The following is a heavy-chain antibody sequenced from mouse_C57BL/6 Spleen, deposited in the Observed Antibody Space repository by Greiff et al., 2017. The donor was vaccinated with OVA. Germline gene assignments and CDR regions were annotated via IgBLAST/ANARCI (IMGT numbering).Heavy chain of an antibody. CDR1: GYTFTDYE. Sequence: VQLQQSGAELVRPGASVTLSCKASGYTFTDYEMHWVKQTPVHGLEWIGAIDPETGGTAYNQKFKGKAILTADKSSSTAYMELRSLTSEDSAVYYCTRWDYSNYLDYGGQGTTLTVSS. CDR3: TRWDYSNYLDY. V-gene: IGHV1-15*01. J-gene: IGHJ2*01. CDR2: IDPETGGT. D-gene: IGHD2-5*01.